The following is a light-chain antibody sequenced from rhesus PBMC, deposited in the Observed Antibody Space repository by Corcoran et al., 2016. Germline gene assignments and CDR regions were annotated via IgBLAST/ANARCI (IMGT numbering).Light chain of an antibody. CDR3: QHTYGAPYS. V-gene: IGKV1-25*01. CDR2: QAS. J-gene: IGKJ2*01. Sequence: DIQMTQSPSSLSASLGDRVTITCQASQDIRNHLAWYQQKPGKVPNLLIYQASTLQNGVPSRFSGSGAGTDVTLTISSLQPEDVATYYCQHTYGAPYSFGQGTTVDIK. CDR1: QDIRNH.